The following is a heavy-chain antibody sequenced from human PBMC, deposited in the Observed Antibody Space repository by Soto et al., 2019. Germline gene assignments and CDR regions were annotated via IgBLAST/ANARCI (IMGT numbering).Heavy chain of an antibody. J-gene: IGHJ6*02. V-gene: IGHV1-69*01. CDR2: IIPIFGTA. CDR1: GGTFSSYA. Sequence: QVQLVQSGAEVKKPGSSVKVSCKASGGTFSSYAISWVRQAPGQGLEWMGGIIPIFGTANYAQKFQGRVTITADESTSTAYMELSSLRSEDTAVYYCARVGTSDWTYAGYYYYGMDVWGQGTTVTVSS. CDR3: ARVGTSDWTYAGYYYYGMDV. D-gene: IGHD1-7*01.